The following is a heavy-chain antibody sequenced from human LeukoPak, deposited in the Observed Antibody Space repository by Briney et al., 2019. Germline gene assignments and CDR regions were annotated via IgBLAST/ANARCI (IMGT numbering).Heavy chain of an antibody. CDR2: INPNSGGT. CDR1: GYTFTGYY. J-gene: IGHJ4*02. V-gene: IGHV1-2*02. CDR3: AFGQQQLEGSIDY. Sequence: ASVKVSCKASGYTFTGYYMHWVRQAPGQGLEWMGWINPNSGGTNYAQKFQGRVTMTRDTSISTAYMELCRLRSDDTAVYYCAFGQQQLEGSIDYWGQGTLVTVSS. D-gene: IGHD6-13*01.